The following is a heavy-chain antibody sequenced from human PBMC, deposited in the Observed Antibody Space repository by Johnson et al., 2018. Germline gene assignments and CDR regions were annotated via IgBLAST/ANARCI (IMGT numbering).Heavy chain of an antibody. V-gene: IGHV3-48*02. CDR1: GFTLGRYS. Sequence: EVQLVESGGGLVQPGGSLRLSCAASGFTLGRYSMDWVRQAPGKGLEWVSYISNSGGTTHYAESVKGRLTISRDNAKNSLYLQMNSLGDEDTALYFCSTNKDYVLWVYGLDVWGHGPTVTVSS. CDR3: STNKDYVLWVYGLDV. J-gene: IGHJ6*02. D-gene: IGHD3-16*01. CDR2: ISNSGGTT.